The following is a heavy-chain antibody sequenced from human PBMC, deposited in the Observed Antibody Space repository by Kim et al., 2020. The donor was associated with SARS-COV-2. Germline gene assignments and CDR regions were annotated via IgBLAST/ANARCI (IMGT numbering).Heavy chain of an antibody. CDR3: AREYGDYGIFDY. V-gene: IGHV1-69*13. Sequence: ASVKVSCKASGGPFSSYAISWLRQAPGQGLEWMGGIIPIFGTANYAQKFQGRVTITADESTSTAYMELSSLRSEDTAVYYCAREYGDYGIFDYWGQGTLVTVSS. J-gene: IGHJ4*02. CDR2: IIPIFGTA. D-gene: IGHD4-17*01. CDR1: GGPFSSYA.